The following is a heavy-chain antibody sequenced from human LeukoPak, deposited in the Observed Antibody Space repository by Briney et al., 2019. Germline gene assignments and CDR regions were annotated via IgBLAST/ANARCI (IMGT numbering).Heavy chain of an antibody. J-gene: IGHJ5*02. CDR3: ARDAVRGVLKGWFDP. V-gene: IGHV4-59*01. D-gene: IGHD3-10*01. CDR1: GXSIGXXX. CDR2: XYYTGST. Sequence: PXETXXXTXXIXGXSIGXXXRSWXXXXPXXXXXXXGYXYYTGSTNYNPSLKSRVSISVDRSNKQFSLNLTSVTAADTAVYYCARDAVRGVLKGWFDPWGQGTLVTVSS.